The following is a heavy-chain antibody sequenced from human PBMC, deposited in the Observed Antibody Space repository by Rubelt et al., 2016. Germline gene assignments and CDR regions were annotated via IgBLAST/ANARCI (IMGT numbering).Heavy chain of an antibody. D-gene: IGHD5-18*01. V-gene: IGHV4-34*01. Sequence: QVQLQQWGAGLLKPSETLSLTCAVYGGSFGGYYWSWIRQPPGKGLEWIGEINHSGSTNYNPSLKSRVPISVETSKSKFSRKLSSVTAAVTAVYYCARTRGYSYGPVPYYWGQGTLVTVSS. CDR3: ARTRGYSYGPVPYY. J-gene: IGHJ4*02. CDR2: INHSGST. CDR1: GGSFGGYY.